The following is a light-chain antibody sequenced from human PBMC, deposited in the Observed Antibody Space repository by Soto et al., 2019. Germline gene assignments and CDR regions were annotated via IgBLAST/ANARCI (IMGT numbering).Light chain of an antibody. J-gene: IGKJ4*01. CDR1: QSVSSSY. CDR3: QQYGSSVLT. Sequence: EVVLTQSPGTLSLSPGERATLSCRASQSVSSSYLAWYQQKPGQAPRLLIYGASSRATGLPDRFSGSGSGTDFTLTTSRLEPEDFAVYYCQQYGSSVLTFGGGTKEEIK. CDR2: GAS. V-gene: IGKV3-20*01.